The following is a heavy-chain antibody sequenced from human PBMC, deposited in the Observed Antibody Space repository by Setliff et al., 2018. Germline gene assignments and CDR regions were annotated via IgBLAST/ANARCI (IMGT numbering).Heavy chain of an antibody. CDR1: GGSITSGSYY. J-gene: IGHJ4*02. V-gene: IGHV4-61*02. CDR2: LHTSGTT. CDR3: ARDNTIVGATDY. D-gene: IGHD1-26*01. Sequence: SQTLSLTCAVSGGSITSGSYYWSWIRQPAGEGLEWIGRLHTSGTTVYNPSLKGRVTISADTSTNHFSLKLTSVTAADTAVYFCARDNTIVGATDYWGQGTLVTVSS.